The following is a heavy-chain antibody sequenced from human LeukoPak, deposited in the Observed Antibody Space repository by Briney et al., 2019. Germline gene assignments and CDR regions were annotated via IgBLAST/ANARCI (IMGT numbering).Heavy chain of an antibody. Sequence: ASVKVSCKASGYTLTNSGMNWLRQAPRQGLEWMGWINTNTGNPTYAQGFTGRFVFSLDTSVSTAYVQINSLKAEDTAVYYCARPNYYDSSGTSFDYWGQGTLVTVSA. D-gene: IGHD3-22*01. CDR1: GYTLTNSG. V-gene: IGHV7-4-1*02. J-gene: IGHJ4*02. CDR2: INTNTGNP. CDR3: ARPNYYDSSGTSFDY.